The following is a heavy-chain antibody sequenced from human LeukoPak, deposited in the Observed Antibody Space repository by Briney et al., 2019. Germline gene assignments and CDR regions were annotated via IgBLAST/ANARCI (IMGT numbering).Heavy chain of an antibody. J-gene: IGHJ4*02. CDR2: IKSKTDGGTT. CDR1: GFTFSNAW. Sequence: KPGGSLRLSCAASGFTFSNAWMSWVRQAPGKGLEWVGRIKSKTDGGTTDYAAPVKGRFTISRDDSKNTLYLQMNSLKTEDTAVYSCPTVLLWFGEFIDYWGQGTLVTVSS. D-gene: IGHD3-10*01. CDR3: PTVLLWFGEFIDY. V-gene: IGHV3-15*01.